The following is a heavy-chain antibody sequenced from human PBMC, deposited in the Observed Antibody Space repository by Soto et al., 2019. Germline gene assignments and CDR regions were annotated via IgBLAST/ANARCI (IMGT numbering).Heavy chain of an antibody. J-gene: IGHJ6*02. Sequence: SETLSLTCTVSGGSISSSSYYWGWIRQPPGKGLEWIGSIYYSGSTYYNPSLKSRVTISVDTSKDQFSLKLSSVTAADTAVYYCARRVRTYYYGMDVLGQGTAVTVSS. CDR2: IYYSGST. V-gene: IGHV4-39*01. CDR3: ARRVRTYYYGMDV. CDR1: GGSISSSSYY.